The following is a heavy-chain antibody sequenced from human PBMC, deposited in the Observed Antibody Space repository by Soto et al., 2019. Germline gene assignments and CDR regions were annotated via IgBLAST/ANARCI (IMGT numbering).Heavy chain of an antibody. CDR3: ARAGGGNVAYFDY. Sequence: SETLSLTCAVSGGSISSGGYSWSWIRQPPGKGLEWIGYIYHSGSTYYNPSLKSRVTISVDRSKNQFSLKLSSVTAADTAVYYCARAGGGNVAYFDYWGQEPLVTVSS. V-gene: IGHV4-30-2*01. CDR2: IYHSGST. J-gene: IGHJ4*02. CDR1: GGSISSGGYS. D-gene: IGHD1-1*01.